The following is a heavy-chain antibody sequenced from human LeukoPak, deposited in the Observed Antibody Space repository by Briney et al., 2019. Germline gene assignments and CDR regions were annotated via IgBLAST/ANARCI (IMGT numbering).Heavy chain of an antibody. CDR1: GGSFSGYY. CDR2: INHSGST. J-gene: IGHJ4*02. V-gene: IGHV4-34*01. D-gene: IGHD6-19*01. Sequence: PSETLSLTCAVYGGSFSGYYWSWIRQPPGKGLEWIGEINHSGSTNYNPYLKSRVTISVDKSKNQFSLKLSSVTAADTAVYYCARTSGWRDYWGQGTLVTVSS. CDR3: ARTSGWRDY.